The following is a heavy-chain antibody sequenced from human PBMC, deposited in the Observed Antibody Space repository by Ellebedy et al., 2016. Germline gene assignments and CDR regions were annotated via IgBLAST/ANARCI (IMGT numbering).Heavy chain of an antibody. CDR3: ARSWYSSSPSDY. CDR1: GFTFSDYY. J-gene: IGHJ4*02. D-gene: IGHD6-13*01. CDR2: ISSSSSYT. V-gene: IGHV3-11*03. Sequence: GGSLRLXXAASGFTFSDYYMSWIRQAPGKGLEWVSYISSSSSYTNYADSVKGRFTISRDNAKNSLYLQMNSLRAEDTAVYYCARSWYSSSPSDYWGQGTLVTVSS.